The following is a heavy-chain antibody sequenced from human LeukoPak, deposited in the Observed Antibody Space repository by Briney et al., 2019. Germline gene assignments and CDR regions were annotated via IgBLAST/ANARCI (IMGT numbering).Heavy chain of an antibody. D-gene: IGHD6-19*01. CDR3: AKDWQWLVSGAFDI. J-gene: IGHJ3*02. V-gene: IGHV3-30*02. CDR1: GFTFSSYG. Sequence: GGSLRLSCAASGFTFSSYGMHWVRQAPGKGLEWVAFIRYDGSNKYYADSVKGRFTISRDNSKNTLYLQMNSLRAEDTAVYYCAKDWQWLVSGAFDIRGQGTMVTVSS. CDR2: IRYDGSNK.